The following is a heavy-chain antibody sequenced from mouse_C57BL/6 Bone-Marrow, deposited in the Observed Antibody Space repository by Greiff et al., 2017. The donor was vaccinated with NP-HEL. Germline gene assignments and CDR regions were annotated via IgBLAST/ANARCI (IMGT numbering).Heavy chain of an antibody. J-gene: IGHJ4*01. CDR3: TPRIYYDSPYAMDY. D-gene: IGHD2-4*01. Sequence: VQLQQSGTVLARPGASVKMSCKTSGYTFTSYWMHWVNQRPGQGLEWIGAIYPGNSDTSYNQKFKGKAKLTAVTSASTAYMELSSLTNEDSAVYYCTPRIYYDSPYAMDYWGQGTSVTVSS. V-gene: IGHV1-5*01. CDR2: IYPGNSDT. CDR1: GYTFTSYW.